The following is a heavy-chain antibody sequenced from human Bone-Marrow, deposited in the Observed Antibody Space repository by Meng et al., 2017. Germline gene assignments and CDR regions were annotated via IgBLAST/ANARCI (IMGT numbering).Heavy chain of an antibody. CDR2: INPNDGGT. Sequence: VQVVQAGAKVKKPGASVKVSCEASKSTFTDYYIHGGRQAPGQGLEWKGRINPNDGGTNYAQKFQGRVTMTRDTSITTAYMELTSLRSDDTAVYYCACRAGYNTGWHSWGQGTLVTVSS. V-gene: IGHV1-2*06. J-gene: IGHJ4*02. CDR1: KSTFTDYY. D-gene: IGHD6-19*01. CDR3: ACRAGYNTGWHS.